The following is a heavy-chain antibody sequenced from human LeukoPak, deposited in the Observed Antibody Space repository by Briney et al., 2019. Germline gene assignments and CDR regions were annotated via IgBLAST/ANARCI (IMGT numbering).Heavy chain of an antibody. J-gene: IGHJ4*02. V-gene: IGHV3-7*03. CDR1: GLTFSTSW. D-gene: IGHD1-26*01. CDR2: INPDGSAK. Sequence: RGSLRLSCAASGLTFSTSWMNWVRQAPGKGLEWVASINPDGSAKYYVDSVKGRFTISRDNTKNSLYLQMNSLRAEDTAVYYCARDFAYRRLDYWGQGTLVTVSS. CDR3: ARDFAYRRLDY.